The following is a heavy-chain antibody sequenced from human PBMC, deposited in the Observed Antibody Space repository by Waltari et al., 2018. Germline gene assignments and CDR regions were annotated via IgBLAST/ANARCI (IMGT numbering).Heavy chain of an antibody. V-gene: IGHV3-74*01. CDR1: EFTFSGYW. J-gene: IGHJ5*02. Sequence: EVQLVESGGGLVQPGGSLRLSCAASEFTFSGYWMHWVRQAPGKGLVWVSRINSDESSTSYADSVKGRFTISRDNAKNTLYLQMNSLRAEGTAVNYCASQNGGNSWWLDPWGQGTLVTVSS. D-gene: IGHD2-21*02. CDR2: INSDESST. CDR3: ASQNGGNSWWLDP.